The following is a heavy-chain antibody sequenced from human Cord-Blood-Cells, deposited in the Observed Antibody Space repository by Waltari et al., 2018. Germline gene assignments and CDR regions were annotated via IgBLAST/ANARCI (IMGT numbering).Heavy chain of an antibody. V-gene: IGHV4-39*01. D-gene: IGHD1-26*01. CDR1: GGSISSSSFY. CDR3: ARLWELDI. Sequence: QLQLQESGPGLVKPSETLSLTCTVPGGSISSSSFYWGWIRQPPGKGLEWIGSIYYSGSTYYNPSLKSRVTISVDTSKNQFSLKLSSVTAADTAVYYCARLWELDIWGQGTMVTVSS. J-gene: IGHJ3*02. CDR2: IYYSGST.